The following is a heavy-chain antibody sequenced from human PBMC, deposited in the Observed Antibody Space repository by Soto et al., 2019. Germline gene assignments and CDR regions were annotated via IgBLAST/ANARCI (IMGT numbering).Heavy chain of an antibody. J-gene: IGHJ4*02. D-gene: IGHD2-15*01. V-gene: IGHV5-51*01. CDR3: ARRDGYCSGGSCYYFDY. Sequence: GESLKISCKGSGYSFTSYWIGWVRQMTGKGLEWMGIIYPGDSDTRYSPSFQGQVTISADKSISTAYLQWSSLKASDTAMYYCARRDGYCSGGSCYYFDYWGQGTLVTVSS. CDR1: GYSFTSYW. CDR2: IYPGDSDT.